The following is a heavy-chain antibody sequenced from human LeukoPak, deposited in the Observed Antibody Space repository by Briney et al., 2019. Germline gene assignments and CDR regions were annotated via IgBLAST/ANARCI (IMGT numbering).Heavy chain of an antibody. CDR1: GYTFTSNY. Sequence: ASVKVSCKAFGYTFTSNYMHLVRQAPGQGPEWMGVISPSGGSTTYAQKYQGRVTLTRDMSTSKDYLELSSLRSEDTAVYYCARDNSVRAAAWWFNPWGQGTLVTVSS. CDR2: ISPSGGST. J-gene: IGHJ5*02. V-gene: IGHV1-46*01. CDR3: ARDNSVRAAAWWFNP. D-gene: IGHD1-26*01.